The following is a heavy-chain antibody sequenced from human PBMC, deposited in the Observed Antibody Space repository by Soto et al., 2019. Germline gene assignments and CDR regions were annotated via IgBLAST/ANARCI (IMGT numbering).Heavy chain of an antibody. CDR1: GDSMNPYY. D-gene: IGHD6-19*01. Sequence: QVQLQESGPGPVKPSETLSLTCTVSGDSMNPYYWSWIRQPPGKGLEWIGYIYFSGSTNFNPPLTSRVTLSQDRSTRQFFLKLTSVTAADPAVYYCARAWAVPGSHWGDWGRGTLVIVSS. J-gene: IGHJ4*02. CDR3: ARAWAVPGSHWGD. V-gene: IGHV4-59*01. CDR2: IYFSGST.